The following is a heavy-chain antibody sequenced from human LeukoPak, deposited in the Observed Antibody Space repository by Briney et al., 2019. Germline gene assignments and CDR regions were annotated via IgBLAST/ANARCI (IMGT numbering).Heavy chain of an antibody. V-gene: IGHV4-34*01. CDR1: GGSFSGYY. D-gene: IGHD6-19*01. CDR3: ARTPVAVAGLFDP. Sequence: PSEALSLTCAVYGGSFSGYYWSWIRQPPGKGLEWIGEFNHSGSTNYNPSLKSRVTISVDTSKNQFSLKLSSVTAADTAVYYCARTPVAVAGLFDPWGQGTLVTVSS. J-gene: IGHJ5*02. CDR2: FNHSGST.